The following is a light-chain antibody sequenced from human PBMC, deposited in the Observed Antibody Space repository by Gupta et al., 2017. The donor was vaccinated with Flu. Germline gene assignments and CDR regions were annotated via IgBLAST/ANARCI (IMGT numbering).Light chain of an antibody. J-gene: IGLJ3*02. CDR2: EDN. Sequence: VTISSSGSTSNIKENYVSWYQQIPGTAPKLLIYEDNKRPSGIPDRFSASKSGTSATLAITGLQTGDEADYYCGPWDTALRTRMFGGGTTVTVL. V-gene: IGLV1-51*01. CDR3: GPWDTALRTRM. CDR1: TSNIKENY.